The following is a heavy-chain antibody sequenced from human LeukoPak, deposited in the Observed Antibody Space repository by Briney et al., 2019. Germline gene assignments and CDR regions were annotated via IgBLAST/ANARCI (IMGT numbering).Heavy chain of an antibody. D-gene: IGHD3-9*01. V-gene: IGHV1-2*02. CDR2: INPNSGGT. Sequence: ASVKVSCKASGYTFTGYYMHWVRQAPGQGLEWMGWINPNSGGTNYAQKFQGRVTMTRDTSISTAYMELSSLRSEDTAVYYCAREGYYDILTGYYYYYYYMDVWGKGTTVTISS. CDR1: GYTFTGYY. CDR3: AREGYYDILTGYYYYYYYMDV. J-gene: IGHJ6*03.